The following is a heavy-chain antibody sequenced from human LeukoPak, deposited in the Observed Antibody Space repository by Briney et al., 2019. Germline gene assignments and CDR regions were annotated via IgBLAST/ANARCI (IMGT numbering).Heavy chain of an antibody. J-gene: IGHJ4*02. CDR1: GFTFNTYG. V-gene: IGHV3-23*01. D-gene: IGHD3-10*01. CDR3: AKYDMVRGVNVDY. CDR2: ISGSGGAT. Sequence: GGSLRLSCAASGFTFNTYGMSWVRQAPGKGLEWVSGISGSGGATYYADSVKGRFTISRDNSKNTLYLQMNSLRAEDTAVYYCAKYDMVRGVNVDYWGQGTLVTVSP.